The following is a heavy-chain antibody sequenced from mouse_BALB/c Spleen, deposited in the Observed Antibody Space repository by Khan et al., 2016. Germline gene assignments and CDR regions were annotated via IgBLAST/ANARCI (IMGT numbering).Heavy chain of an antibody. CDR2: IYPGDGDT. J-gene: IGHJ3*01. CDR1: GYTFTSYW. CDR3: ARGGSSYSSTAY. D-gene: IGHD1-1*01. Sequence: QVQLQQSGAELARPGASVKLSCKASGYTFTSYWMQWVKQRPGQGLEWIGTIYPGDGDTRYTQKFKGKATLTADHSSSTAYMQLSSLASEDFAFYYCARGGSSYSSTAYWGQGTLVTVSA. V-gene: IGHV1-87*01.